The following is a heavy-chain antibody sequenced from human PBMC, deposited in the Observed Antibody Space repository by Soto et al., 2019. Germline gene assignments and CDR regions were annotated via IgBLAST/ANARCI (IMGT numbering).Heavy chain of an antibody. V-gene: IGHV1-18*03. CDR1: GYPFTSYG. Sequence: SVKVSYKASGYPFTSYGISWVRQDPGQGLEWMGWISAYNGNTNYAQKLQGRVTMTTDTSTSTAYMELRSLRSDDMAVYYCARDGYGDYIGWFDPWGKGTLVTVSS. D-gene: IGHD4-17*01. CDR2: ISAYNGNT. CDR3: ARDGYGDYIGWFDP. J-gene: IGHJ5*02.